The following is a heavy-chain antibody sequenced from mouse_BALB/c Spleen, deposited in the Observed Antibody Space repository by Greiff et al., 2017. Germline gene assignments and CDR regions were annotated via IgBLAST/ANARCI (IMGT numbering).Heavy chain of an antibody. V-gene: IGHV1-12*01. CDR1: GYTFTSYN. CDR3: ARALLSRHFDY. D-gene: IGHD2-1*01. J-gene: IGHJ2*01. CDR2: IYPGNGDT. Sequence: QVQLQQPGAELVKPGASVKMSCKASGYTFTSYNMHWVKQTPGQGLEWIGAIYPGNGDTSYNQKFKGKATLTADKSSSTAYMQLSSLTSEDSAVYYGARALLSRHFDYWGQGTTLTVSS.